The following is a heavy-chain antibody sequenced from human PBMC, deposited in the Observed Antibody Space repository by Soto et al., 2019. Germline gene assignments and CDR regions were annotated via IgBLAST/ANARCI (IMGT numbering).Heavy chain of an antibody. CDR1: GGSISSGAYY. D-gene: IGHD2-2*01. CDR2: IYDSGST. V-gene: IGHV4-30-4*01. Sequence: SETLSLTCPVSGGSISSGAYYWGWIRQPPGKGLEWIVYIYDSGSTYYNSSLKRRVTISVETSKNQFFLKLSYVTSEATVVYYCARGFRVGPARRIGPNWLDPWGQGTLVTVSS. J-gene: IGHJ5*02. CDR3: ARGFRVGPARRIGPNWLDP.